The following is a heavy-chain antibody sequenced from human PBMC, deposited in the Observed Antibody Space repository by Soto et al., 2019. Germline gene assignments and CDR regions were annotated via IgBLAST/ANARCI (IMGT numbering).Heavy chain of an antibody. J-gene: IGHJ6*02. V-gene: IGHV3-7*05. CDR3: ARDRGNGYYGTETWGMDV. CDR2: IKQDGSEN. CDR1: GFTFSGFW. Sequence: EVQLVESGGGLVQPGGSLRLSCGASGFTFSGFWMSWVRRAPGKGLEWVGNIKQDGSENFYAGSVRGRFSISRDNVRNSLYLQMNSLRAEDTAVYFCARDRGNGYYGTETWGMDVWGQGTTVTVSS. D-gene: IGHD1-26*01.